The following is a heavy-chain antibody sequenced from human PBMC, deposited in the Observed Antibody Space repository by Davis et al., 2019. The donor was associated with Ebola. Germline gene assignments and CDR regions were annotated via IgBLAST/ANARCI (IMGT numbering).Heavy chain of an antibody. CDR1: GFTFSSYS. V-gene: IGHV3-48*02. Sequence: GGSLRLSCAASGFTFSSYSMNWVRQAPGKGLEWVSYISSSSSTIYYADSVKGRFTISRDNAKNSLYLQMNSLRDEDTAMYYCARSPRIRMVRGDIIGDYFDPWGQGTLVTVSS. CDR3: ARSPRIRMVRGDIIGDYFDP. J-gene: IGHJ5*02. D-gene: IGHD3-10*01. CDR2: ISSSSSTI.